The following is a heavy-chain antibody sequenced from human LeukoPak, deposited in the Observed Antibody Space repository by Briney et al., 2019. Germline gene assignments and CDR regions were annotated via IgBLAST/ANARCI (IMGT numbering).Heavy chain of an antibody. CDR1: GFTFSKYW. V-gene: IGHV3-7*01. D-gene: IGHD6-19*01. CDR2: IKEDGSQI. CDR3: AGSSGWLFDY. Sequence: GSLRLSCVGRGFTFSKYWMNWVRQAPGKGLAWVASIKEDGSQIYYVDSVRGRFTISRDNAKNSVYLQMNSLRAEDTAVYYCAGSSGWLFDYWGQGSLVAVSS. J-gene: IGHJ4*02.